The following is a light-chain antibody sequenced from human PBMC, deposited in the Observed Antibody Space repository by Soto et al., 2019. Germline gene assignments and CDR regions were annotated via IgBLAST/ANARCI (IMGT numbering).Light chain of an antibody. CDR1: SSDVGGYNY. Sequence: QSALTQPASVSGSPGQSITISCTGTSSDVGGYNYVSWYQQHPGKAPKLMIYEVSYRPSGVSNRFSGSKSGNTASLIISGLQAEDEAGYYCSSLTSTNTLAFGGGTKLTVL. V-gene: IGLV2-14*01. CDR3: SSLTSTNTLA. J-gene: IGLJ2*01. CDR2: EVS.